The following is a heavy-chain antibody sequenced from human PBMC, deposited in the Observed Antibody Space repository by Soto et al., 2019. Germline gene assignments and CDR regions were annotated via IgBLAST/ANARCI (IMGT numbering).Heavy chain of an antibody. CDR1: GGTFSNYA. CDR3: ARVCRDGYNPYFDD. V-gene: IGHV1-69*12. D-gene: IGHD5-12*01. CDR2: IIPIFGTA. J-gene: IGHJ4*02. Sequence: QVQLVQSGAEVKKPGSSVKVSCKTSGGTFSNYAITWVRQAPGQGLEWMGGIIPIFGTAKYAQKFQGRVTSIEEASTSTDYREWSSLRSEDTAVYYCARVCRDGYNPYFDDWGQGTLVTVSA.